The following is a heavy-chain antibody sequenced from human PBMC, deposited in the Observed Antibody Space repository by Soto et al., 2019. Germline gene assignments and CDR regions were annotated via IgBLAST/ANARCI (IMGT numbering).Heavy chain of an antibody. Sequence: SETLSLTCTVSGGSISSGGYYWSWIRQHPGKGLEWIGYIYYSGSTYYDPSLKSRVTISVDTSKNQFSLKLSSVTAADTAVYYCASVPDEDIVVVVAASTRRSGAFDIWGQGTMVTVSS. J-gene: IGHJ3*02. D-gene: IGHD2-15*01. CDR3: ASVPDEDIVVVVAASTRRSGAFDI. CDR2: IYYSGST. V-gene: IGHV4-31*03. CDR1: GGSISSGGYY.